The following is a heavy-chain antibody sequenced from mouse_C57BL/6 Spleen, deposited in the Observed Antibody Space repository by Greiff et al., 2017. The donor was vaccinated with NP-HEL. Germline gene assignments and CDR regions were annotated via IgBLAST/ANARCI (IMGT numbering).Heavy chain of an antibody. CDR3: ARERGLYYGNFPFAY. D-gene: IGHD2-1*01. Sequence: QVQLQQPGAELVRPGSSVKLSCKASGYTFTSYWMDWVKQRPGQGLEWIGNIYPSDSETHYNQKFKDKATLTVDKSSSTAYMQLSSLTSEDSAVYYCARERGLYYGNFPFAYWGQGTLVTVSA. J-gene: IGHJ3*01. CDR1: GYTFTSYW. V-gene: IGHV1-61*01. CDR2: IYPSDSET.